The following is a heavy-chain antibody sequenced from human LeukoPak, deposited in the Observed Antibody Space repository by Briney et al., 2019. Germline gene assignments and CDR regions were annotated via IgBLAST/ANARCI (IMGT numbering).Heavy chain of an antibody. CDR2: ISYDGSNK. J-gene: IGHJ1*01. CDR1: GFMFSSYW. CDR3: ARADSAKTGFQH. V-gene: IGHV3-30-3*01. Sequence: GGSLRLSCAASGFMFSSYWMSWVRQAPGKGLEWVAVISYDGSNKYYADSVKGRFTISRDNSKNTLYLQMNSLRAEDTAVYYCARADSAKTGFQHWGQGTLVTVSS.